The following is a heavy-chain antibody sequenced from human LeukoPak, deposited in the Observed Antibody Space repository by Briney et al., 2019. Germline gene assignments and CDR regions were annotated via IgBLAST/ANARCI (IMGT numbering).Heavy chain of an antibody. J-gene: IGHJ6*03. D-gene: IGHD3-10*01. Sequence: GGSLSLFCTASGFLYGDYAMSWVRQAPGRGLEWVGLIRSQAYSGTTEYAASVKGRFTISRDDSKSIAYLQMNSLTTEDTAVYYCRGNYYYYMDVWGKGTTVTVSS. CDR3: RGNYYYYMDV. CDR2: IRSQAYSGTT. CDR1: GFLYGDYA. V-gene: IGHV3-49*04.